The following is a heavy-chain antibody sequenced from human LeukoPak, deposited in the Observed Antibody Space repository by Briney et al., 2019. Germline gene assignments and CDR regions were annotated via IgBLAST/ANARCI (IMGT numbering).Heavy chain of an antibody. CDR3: AREDSSSYYFDY. Sequence: GGSLRLSCAASGFTVCSNYMSWVRQAPGKGLEWVSIISSGGSTYYADSVKGRFTISRDNAKNTLYLQMNSLRAEDTAVYYCAREDSSSYYFDYWGQGTLVTVSS. V-gene: IGHV3-66*01. CDR1: GFTVCSNY. CDR2: ISSGGST. J-gene: IGHJ4*02. D-gene: IGHD6-6*01.